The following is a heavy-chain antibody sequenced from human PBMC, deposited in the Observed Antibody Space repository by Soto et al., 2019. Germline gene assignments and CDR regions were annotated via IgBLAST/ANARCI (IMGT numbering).Heavy chain of an antibody. J-gene: IGHJ4*02. CDR2: ISGSGGST. D-gene: IGHD2-8*01. Sequence: ESGGGLVQPGGSLRLSCAASGFTFSSYAMSWVRQAPGKGLEWVSAISGSGGSTYYADSVKGRFTISRDNSKNTLYLQMNSLRAEDTAVYYCAKDRRGYCTNGVCSYFDYWGQGTLVTVSS. CDR3: AKDRRGYCTNGVCSYFDY. CDR1: GFTFSSYA. V-gene: IGHV3-23*01.